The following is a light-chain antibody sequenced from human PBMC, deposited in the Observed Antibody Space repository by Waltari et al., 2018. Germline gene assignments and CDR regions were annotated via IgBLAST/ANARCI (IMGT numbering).Light chain of an antibody. V-gene: IGKV4-1*01. J-gene: IGKJ1*01. Sequence: DIVMTQSPDSLAVSLGERATINCKASQSVLYSSNNKNYLAWYQQKPGQAPKLLIYWASTRETGVPDRFSGSGSGTDFTLTISCLQSEDVAVYYCQQYYSNPWTFGQGTKVEIK. CDR1: QSVLYSSNNKNY. CDR3: QQYYSNPWT. CDR2: WAS.